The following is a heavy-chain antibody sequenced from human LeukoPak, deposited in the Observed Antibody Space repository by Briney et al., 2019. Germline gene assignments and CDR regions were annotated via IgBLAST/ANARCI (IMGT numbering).Heavy chain of an antibody. D-gene: IGHD2-15*01. CDR3: TRVPYGSPCDY. J-gene: IGHJ4*02. V-gene: IGHV3-11*04. CDR1: GFTFSDHH. Sequence: GGSLRLSCAASGFTFSDHHMSWIRQAPGKGLEWVSYISTSGNTINYADSVKGRFTISRDNAKKSLFLQMNSLRVDDTAVYYCTRVPYGSPCDYWGQGALVTVSS. CDR2: ISTSGNTI.